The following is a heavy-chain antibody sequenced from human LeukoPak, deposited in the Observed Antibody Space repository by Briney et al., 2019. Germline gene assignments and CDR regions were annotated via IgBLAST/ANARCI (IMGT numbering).Heavy chain of an antibody. D-gene: IGHD5-12*01. CDR1: GFTFSSYG. V-gene: IGHV3-30*02. CDR3: AKDRGYSGYDKYMDV. CDR2: IRYDGSNK. J-gene: IGHJ6*03. Sequence: GGSLRLSCAASGFTFSSYGMYWVRQAPGKGLEWVAFIRYDGSNKYYADSVKGRSTISRDNSKNTLYLQLNSLRAEDTAVYYCAKDRGYSGYDKYMDVWGKGTTVTVSS.